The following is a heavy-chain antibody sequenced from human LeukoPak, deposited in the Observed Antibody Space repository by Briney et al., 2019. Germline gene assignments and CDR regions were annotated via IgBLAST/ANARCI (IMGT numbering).Heavy chain of an antibody. CDR3: ARVGSSGWFIDY. D-gene: IGHD6-19*01. CDR2: IKQDGSEK. V-gene: IGHV3-7*01. J-gene: IGHJ4*02. Sequence: PGGSLRLSCAASGFTFSSYCMSWVRQAPGKGLEWVANIKQDGSEKYYVDSVKGRFTISRDNAKNSLYLQMNSLRAEDTAVYYCARVGSSGWFIDYWGQGTLVTVSS. CDR1: GFTFSSYC.